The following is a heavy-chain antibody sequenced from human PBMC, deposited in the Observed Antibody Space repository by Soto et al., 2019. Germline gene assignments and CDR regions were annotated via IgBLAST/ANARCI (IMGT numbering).Heavy chain of an antibody. Sequence: QLHLQESGPGLVKPSETLSLTCSVSGYSVSSSDYYWAWIRQPPGKGLEWIGSMFYSGLTYYNPSLNRRVTLSGDTSKNQFSARLNSVTAADTAVYYCAPLSVSLSGPYGIHVWGQGTTVTVSS. D-gene: IGHD2-15*01. V-gene: IGHV4-39*01. CDR1: GYSVSSSDYY. J-gene: IGHJ6*02. CDR3: APLSVSLSGPYGIHV. CDR2: MFYSGLT.